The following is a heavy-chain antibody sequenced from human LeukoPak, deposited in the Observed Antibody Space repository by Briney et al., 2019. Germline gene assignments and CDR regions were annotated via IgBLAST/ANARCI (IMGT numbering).Heavy chain of an antibody. CDR2: IYSGGST. CDR3: ARDGGSDHGMDV. V-gene: IGHV3-53*01. Sequence: GGSLRLSCAASGFTFSTYTMNWVRQAPGKGLEWVSVIYSGGSTYYADSVKGRFTISRDNSKNTLYLQMNSLRAEDTAVYYCARDGGSDHGMDVWGQGTTVTVSS. D-gene: IGHD3-16*01. CDR1: GFTFSTYT. J-gene: IGHJ6*02.